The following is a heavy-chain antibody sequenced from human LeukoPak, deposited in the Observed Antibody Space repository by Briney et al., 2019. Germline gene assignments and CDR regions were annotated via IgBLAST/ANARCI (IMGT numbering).Heavy chain of an antibody. Sequence: SLRLSCAASGFTFDDYAMHWVRQAPGKGLEWVSGISWNSGTIGYADSVKGRFTISRDNAKNSLYLQMSSLRAEDTALYYCAKGKYYDILTGPHDYWGQGTLVTVSS. V-gene: IGHV3-9*01. J-gene: IGHJ4*02. CDR3: AKGKYYDILTGPHDY. D-gene: IGHD3-9*01. CDR1: GFTFDDYA. CDR2: ISWNSGTI.